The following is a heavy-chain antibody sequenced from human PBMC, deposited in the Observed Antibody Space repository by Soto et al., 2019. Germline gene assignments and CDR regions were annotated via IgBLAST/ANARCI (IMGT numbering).Heavy chain of an antibody. V-gene: IGHV1-2*04. D-gene: IGHD3-10*01. CDR1: GYTFTGYY. CDR3: ARDSVPSPGYYYGMDV. CDR2: INPNSGGT. J-gene: IGHJ6*02. Sequence: QVQLVQSGAEVKKPGASVKVSCKASGYTFTGYYMHWVRQAPGQGLEWMGWINPNSGGTNYAQKFQGWVTMTRDTSISTAYMELSRLRSDDTAVYYCARDSVPSPGYYYGMDVWGQGTTVTVSS.